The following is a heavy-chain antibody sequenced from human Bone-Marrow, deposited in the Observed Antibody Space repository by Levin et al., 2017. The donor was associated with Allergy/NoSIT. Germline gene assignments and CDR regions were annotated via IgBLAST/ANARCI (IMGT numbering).Heavy chain of an antibody. Sequence: GGSLRLSCTSSGFSVASRFMSWVRQAPGKGLEWVSVIYGGAETYYADSVKGRFTISRDYSNNAVDLQMNSLTSADTAVYYCARVDRDNRIEGAAVDIWGEGTVVTVSS. CDR2: IYGGAET. CDR1: GFSVASRF. D-gene: IGHD1-1*01. J-gene: IGHJ3*02. V-gene: IGHV3-66*02. CDR3: ARVDRDNRIEGAAVDI.